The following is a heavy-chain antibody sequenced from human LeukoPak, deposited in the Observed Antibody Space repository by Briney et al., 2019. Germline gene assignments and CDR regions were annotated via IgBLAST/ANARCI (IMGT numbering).Heavy chain of an antibody. Sequence: GGSLRLSCTASVFPFIEYSMNWVRQVPGKGLEWISYIGIDSGDTKYADSVRGRFTISADKAKNSLYLQMNSLRVEDTALYYCARDHNYAFDNWGQGTLVSVAS. J-gene: IGHJ4*02. CDR1: VFPFIEYS. CDR2: IGIDSGDT. V-gene: IGHV3-21*05. CDR3: ARDHNYAFDN. D-gene: IGHD1-1*01.